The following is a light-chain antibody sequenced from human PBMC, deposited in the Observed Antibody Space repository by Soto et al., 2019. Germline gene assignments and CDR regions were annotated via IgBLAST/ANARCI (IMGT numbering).Light chain of an antibody. Sequence: DIQMTQSPSSVSASVGDRVTLTCRASQDIGNLLAWYQQKPGKAPKLLIYFGSNLQTGVPSRFSGSGSGTDFTLPISSLQPEDLATYYCPQADSFPLTFGRGTRVEIK. J-gene: IGKJ4*01. CDR1: QDIGNL. CDR2: FGS. V-gene: IGKV1-12*01. CDR3: PQADSFPLT.